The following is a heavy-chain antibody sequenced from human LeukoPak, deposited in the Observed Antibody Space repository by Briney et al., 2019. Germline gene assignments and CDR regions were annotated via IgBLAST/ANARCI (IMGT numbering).Heavy chain of an antibody. D-gene: IGHD6-19*01. CDR3: ARRVAVARSDAFDI. CDR1: GYTFTSYG. J-gene: IGHJ3*02. V-gene: IGHV1-18*01. CDR2: ISSYNGNT. Sequence: ASVTLSCKASGYTFTSYGISWVRQAPGQGLEWMGWISSYNGNTNYANKLQGRVTMSTDTSTGTAYMELRSLRSDDTAVYYCARRVAVARSDAFDIWGQGTMLTVPS.